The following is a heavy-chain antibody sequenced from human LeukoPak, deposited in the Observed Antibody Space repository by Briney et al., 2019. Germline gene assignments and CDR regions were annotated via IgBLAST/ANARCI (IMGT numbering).Heavy chain of an antibody. CDR3: ARDYRYLLDY. V-gene: IGHV3-7*01. Sequence: GGSLRLSCAASGFSFSSHWMSWVRQAPGKGLEWVANIKQDASEKYYVDSVKGRFTISRDNAKNSLYLQMNSLRVEDTAVYYCARDYRYLLDYWGQGNLVTVSS. CDR1: GFSFSSHW. J-gene: IGHJ4*02. CDR2: IKQDASEK. D-gene: IGHD3-16*02.